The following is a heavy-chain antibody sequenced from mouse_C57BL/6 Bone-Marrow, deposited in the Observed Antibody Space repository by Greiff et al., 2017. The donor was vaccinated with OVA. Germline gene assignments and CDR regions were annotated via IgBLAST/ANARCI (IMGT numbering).Heavy chain of an antibody. CDR2: IWSDGST. V-gene: IGHV2-6-1*01. J-gene: IGHJ3*01. CDR3: ARHGPHYYGSSYPFAY. CDR1: GFSLTSYG. D-gene: IGHD1-1*01. Sequence: VKLVESGPGLVAPSQSLSITCTVSGFSLTSYGVHWVRQPPGKGLEWLVVIWSDGSTTYNSALKSRLSISKDNSKSQVFLKMNSLQTDDTAMYYCARHGPHYYGSSYPFAYWGQGTLVTVSA.